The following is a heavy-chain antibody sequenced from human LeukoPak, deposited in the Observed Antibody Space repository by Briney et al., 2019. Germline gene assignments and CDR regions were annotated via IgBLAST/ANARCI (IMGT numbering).Heavy chain of an antibody. Sequence: SVKVSCKASGGTFSSYAISWVRQAPGQGLEWMGRIIPIFGTANYAQKFQGRVTITTDESTSTAYMELSSLRSEDTAVYYCAREGAAAGTLGWFDPWGQGTLVTVSS. J-gene: IGHJ5*02. D-gene: IGHD6-13*01. V-gene: IGHV1-69*05. CDR3: AREGAAAGTLGWFDP. CDR1: GGTFSSYA. CDR2: IIPIFGTA.